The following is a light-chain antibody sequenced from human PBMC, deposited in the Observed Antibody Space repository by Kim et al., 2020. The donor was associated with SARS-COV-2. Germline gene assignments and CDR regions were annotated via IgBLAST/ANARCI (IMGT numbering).Light chain of an antibody. CDR1: SPRSYY. V-gene: IGLV3-19*01. J-gene: IGLJ3*02. CDR3: NSRDSSGNHWV. Sequence: ALGQRVRITCQGDSPRSYYASWYQQKPGQAPVLVIYGKNNRPSGIPDRFSGSSSGNTASLTITGAQAEDEAYYYCNSRDSSGNHWVFGGGTQLTVL. CDR2: GKN.